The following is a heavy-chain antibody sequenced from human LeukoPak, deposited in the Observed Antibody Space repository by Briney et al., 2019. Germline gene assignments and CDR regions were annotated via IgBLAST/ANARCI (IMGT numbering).Heavy chain of an antibody. CDR1: GGTFSSYA. V-gene: IGHV1-69*04. J-gene: IGHJ4*02. Sequence: SVKVSCKASGGTFSSYAISWVRQAPGQGLEWMGRIIPILGIANYAQKFQGRVTITADKSTSTAYMELRSLRYDDTAVYYCARDGRFAAYEPDYWGQGTLVTVSS. D-gene: IGHD1-26*01. CDR3: ARDGRFAAYEPDY. CDR2: IIPILGIA.